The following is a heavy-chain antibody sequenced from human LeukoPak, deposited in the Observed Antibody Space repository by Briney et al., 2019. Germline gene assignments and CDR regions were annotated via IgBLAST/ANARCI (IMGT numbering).Heavy chain of an antibody. V-gene: IGHV4-4*07. Sequence: SETLSLTCTDSGGSISSYYWSGIRQPAGKGLEWIGRIYTSGTITYNPSLKSRVTMSVDTSKNQFSLKLSSVTAADTAVYYCARDWGTTGEVKFDPWGQGTLVIVSS. CDR2: IYTSGTI. D-gene: IGHD3-16*01. J-gene: IGHJ5*02. CDR1: GGSISSYY. CDR3: ARDWGTTGEVKFDP.